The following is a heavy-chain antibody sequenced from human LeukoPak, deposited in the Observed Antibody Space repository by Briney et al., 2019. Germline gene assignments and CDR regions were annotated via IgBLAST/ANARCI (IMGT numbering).Heavy chain of an antibody. J-gene: IGHJ2*01. Sequence: EASVKVSCKASGYTFTSYGISWVRQAPGQGLEWMGWISDYNGNTNYAQKLQGRVTMTTDTSTSTAYMELRSLRSDDTAVYYCARSSSTPWYFDLWGRGTLVTVSS. CDR2: ISDYNGNT. CDR3: ARSSSTPWYFDL. V-gene: IGHV1-18*04. D-gene: IGHD2-2*01. CDR1: GYTFTSYG.